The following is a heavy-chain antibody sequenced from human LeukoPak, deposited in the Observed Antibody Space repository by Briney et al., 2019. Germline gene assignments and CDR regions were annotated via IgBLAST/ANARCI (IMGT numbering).Heavy chain of an antibody. CDR2: INHSGST. CDR3: ARDPGGMDV. J-gene: IGHJ6*02. CDR1: GGSFSDYY. Sequence: SETLSLTCAVYGGSFSDYYWTWIRQPPGKGLEWIGEINHSGSTNYNPSLKSRVTISVDTSKKQFFLRLSSVTAADTAVYYCARDPGGMDVWGQGTTVTVSS. V-gene: IGHV4-34*01.